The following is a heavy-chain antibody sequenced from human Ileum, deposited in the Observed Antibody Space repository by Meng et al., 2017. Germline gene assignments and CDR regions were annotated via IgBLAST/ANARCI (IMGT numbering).Heavy chain of an antibody. CDR2: IKEDGSEK. CDR3: ARYGMRGGDFDY. D-gene: IGHD3-10*01. Sequence: GESLKISCATSGFIYGSYWVAWVRQVPGKGLEWVANIKEDGSEKFYVDSVKGRFTMSSDNAKKSLYLQMNSLRVEDTAVYYCARYGMRGGDFDYWGQGTLVTVSS. CDR1: GFIYGSYW. J-gene: IGHJ4*02. V-gene: IGHV3-7*01.